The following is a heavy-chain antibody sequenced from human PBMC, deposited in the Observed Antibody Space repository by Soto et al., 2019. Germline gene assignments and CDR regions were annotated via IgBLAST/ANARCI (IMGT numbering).Heavy chain of an antibody. J-gene: IGHJ6*02. D-gene: IGHD6-19*01. Sequence: GGSLRLSCAASGFTFSSYWMSWVRQAPGKGLEWVANIKQDGSEKYYVDSVKGRFTISRDNAKNSLYLQMNSLRAEDTAVYYCARDSRSSGWPTLQEHYYYYYGMDVWGQGTTVTVSS. V-gene: IGHV3-7*05. CDR3: ARDSRSSGWPTLQEHYYYYYGMDV. CDR2: IKQDGSEK. CDR1: GFTFSSYW.